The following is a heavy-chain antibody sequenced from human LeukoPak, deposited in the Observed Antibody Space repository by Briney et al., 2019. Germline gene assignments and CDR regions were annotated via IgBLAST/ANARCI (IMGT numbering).Heavy chain of an antibody. CDR2: IYHSGST. CDR1: GGSISSSNW. Sequence: SETLSLTCAVSGGSISSSNWWSWVRQPPGKGLEWIGEIYHSGSTNYNPSLKSRVTISVDKSKSQFSLKLSSVTAADTAVYYCARDRGEYYGSGSYYNDDAFDIWGRGTMVTVSS. V-gene: IGHV4-4*02. D-gene: IGHD3-10*01. J-gene: IGHJ3*02. CDR3: ARDRGEYYGSGSYYNDDAFDI.